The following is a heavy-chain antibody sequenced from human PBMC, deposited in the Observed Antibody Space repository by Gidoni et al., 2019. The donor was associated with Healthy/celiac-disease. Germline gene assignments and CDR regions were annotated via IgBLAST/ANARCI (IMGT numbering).Heavy chain of an antibody. CDR3: ARIGQHYGDYETDPFAFDI. V-gene: IGHV2-70*15. D-gene: IGHD4-17*01. Sequence: QVTLRQSGPALVKPTQTLTLTCTFPGFSLSPSGMSVSWIRQHPGKALEWLARIDWDDDKYYSTSLKTRLTISKDNSKNQVVLTMTNMDPVDTATYYCARIGQHYGDYETDPFAFDIWGQGTMVTVSS. CDR2: IDWDDDK. J-gene: IGHJ3*02. CDR1: GFSLSPSGMS.